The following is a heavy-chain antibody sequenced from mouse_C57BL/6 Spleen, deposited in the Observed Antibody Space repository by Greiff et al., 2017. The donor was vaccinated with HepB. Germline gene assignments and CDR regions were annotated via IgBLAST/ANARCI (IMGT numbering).Heavy chain of an antibody. Sequence: EVKLQESGPGLVKPSQSLSLTCSVTGYSITSGYYWNWIRQFPGNKLEWMGYISYDGSNNYNPSLKNRISITRDTSKNQFFLKLNSVTTEDTATYYCAGYFDVWGTGTTVTVSS. V-gene: IGHV3-6*01. CDR1: GYSITSGYY. CDR2: ISYDGSN. CDR3: AGYFDV. J-gene: IGHJ1*03.